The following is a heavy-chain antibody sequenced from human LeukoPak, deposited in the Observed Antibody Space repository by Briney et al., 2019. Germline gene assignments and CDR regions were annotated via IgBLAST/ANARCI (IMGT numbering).Heavy chain of an antibody. CDR2: ISTYNGKT. V-gene: IGHV1-18*04. CDR1: GYTFSNYG. D-gene: IGHD1-26*01. J-gene: IGHJ3*02. CDR3: AKAGYFDAPDI. Sequence: RASVKVSCKASGYTFSNYGITWVRQAPGQGLEWMGWISTYNGKTNYAQKFQGRLTMTTDSSTSTAYMEMRTLTFDDTAVYYCAKAGYFDAPDIWGQGTMVTVSS.